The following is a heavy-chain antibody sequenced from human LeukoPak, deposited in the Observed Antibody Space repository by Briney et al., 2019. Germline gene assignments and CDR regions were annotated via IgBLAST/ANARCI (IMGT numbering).Heavy chain of an antibody. V-gene: IGHV4-59*01. CDR3: AGASGYSYEPFDY. CDR2: IYYSGST. J-gene: IGHJ4*02. D-gene: IGHD5-18*01. CDR1: GVSISSYY. Sequence: PSETLSLTRTVSGVSISSYYWRWIRQPPGKGLEWIGYIYYSGSTNYNPSLKSRVTISVDTSKNQFSLKLSSVTAADTAVYYCAGASGYSYEPFDYWGQGTLVTVSS.